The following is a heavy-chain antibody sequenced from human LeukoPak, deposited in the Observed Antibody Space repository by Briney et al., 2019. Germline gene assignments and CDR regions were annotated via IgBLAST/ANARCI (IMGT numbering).Heavy chain of an antibody. CDR1: GFTFSSYW. Sequence: GGSQRLSCAASGFTFSSYWMSWVRPAPGKGLEWVANIKQDGSEKYYVDSVKGRFTISRDNTKNSLYLQMNSLRAEDTAVYYCASEDLVRSGYFDYWGQGTLVTVSS. J-gene: IGHJ4*02. D-gene: IGHD6-13*01. CDR2: IKQDGSEK. V-gene: IGHV3-7*01. CDR3: ASEDLVRSGYFDY.